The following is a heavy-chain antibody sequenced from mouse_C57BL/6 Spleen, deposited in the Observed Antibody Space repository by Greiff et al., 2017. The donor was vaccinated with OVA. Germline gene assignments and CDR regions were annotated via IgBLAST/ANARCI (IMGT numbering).Heavy chain of an antibody. Sequence: VQLQQPGAELVKPGASVKMSCKASGYTFTSYWITWVKQRPGQGLEWIGDIYPGSGSTNYNEKFKSKATLTVDTSSSTAYMQLSSLTSEDSAVDYCARWDSNYGYYFDYWGQGTTLTVSS. V-gene: IGHV1-55*01. CDR2: IYPGSGST. CDR3: ARWDSNYGYYFDY. J-gene: IGHJ2*01. CDR1: GYTFTSYW. D-gene: IGHD2-5*01.